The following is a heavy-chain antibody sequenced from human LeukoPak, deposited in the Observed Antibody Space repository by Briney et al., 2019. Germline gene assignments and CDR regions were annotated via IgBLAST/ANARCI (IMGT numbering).Heavy chain of an antibody. CDR3: ARGRPRVRPFLEWYPIDY. V-gene: IGHV4-34*01. D-gene: IGHD3-3*02. CDR2: INHSGST. J-gene: IGHJ4*02. CDR1: GGSFSGYY. Sequence: PSETLSLTCAVYGGSFSGYYWSWIRQPPGKGLEWIGEINHSGSTNYNPSLKSRVTISVDTSKNQFSLKLSSVTAADTAVYYCARGRPRVRPFLEWYPIDYWGQGTLVTVSS.